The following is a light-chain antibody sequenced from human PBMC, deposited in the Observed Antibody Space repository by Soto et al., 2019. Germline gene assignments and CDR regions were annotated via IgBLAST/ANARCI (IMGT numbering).Light chain of an antibody. CDR3: HKYNSAPPT. V-gene: IGKV1-27*01. Sequence: DIQMTQSPSSLSTSVVDRVTITCRASQAISIYLAWYQQKPGKVPKLLIYAASTLQSGVPSRFSGSGSGTDFTLTISSLQPEDVATYYCHKYNSAPPTFGQGTKVEIK. J-gene: IGKJ1*01. CDR1: QAISIY. CDR2: AAS.